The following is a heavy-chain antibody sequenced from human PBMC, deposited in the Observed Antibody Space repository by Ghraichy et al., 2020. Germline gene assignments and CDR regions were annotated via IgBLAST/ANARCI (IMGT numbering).Heavy chain of an antibody. V-gene: IGHV3-7*03. J-gene: IGHJ4*02. D-gene: IGHD1-1*01. Sequence: GGSLRLSCAASGFTFSSHWMTWVRQAPGKGLEWVANIKEDGSEKYYLDSVKGRFTISRDNAKNSVYLQMNSLRVDDTAVYYCARDFSTGYWGQGTLVTVSS. CDR1: GFTFSSHW. CDR3: ARDFSTGY. CDR2: IKEDGSEK.